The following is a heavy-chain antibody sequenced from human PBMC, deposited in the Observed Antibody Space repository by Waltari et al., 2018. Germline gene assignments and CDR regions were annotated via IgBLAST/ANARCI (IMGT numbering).Heavy chain of an antibody. CDR2: IYSGGST. Sequence: EVQLVESGGGLIQPGGSLRLSCAASGFTVSSNYMSWVRQAPGKGLEWVSVIYSGGSTYYAASVKGRFTISRDNSKNTLYLQMNSLRAEDTAVYYCARVGATVDYYYGMDVWGQGTTVTVSS. CDR1: GFTVSSNY. V-gene: IGHV3-53*01. D-gene: IGHD1-26*01. CDR3: ARVGATVDYYYGMDV. J-gene: IGHJ6*02.